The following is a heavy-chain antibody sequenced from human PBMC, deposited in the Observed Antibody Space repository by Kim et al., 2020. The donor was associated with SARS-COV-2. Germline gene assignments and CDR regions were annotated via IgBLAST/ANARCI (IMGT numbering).Heavy chain of an antibody. CDR1: GFTFSSYA. J-gene: IGHJ3*02. Sequence: GGSLRLSCAASGFTFSSYAMHWVRQAPGKGLEWVAVISYDGSNKYYADSVKGRFTISRDNSKNTLYLQMNSLRAEDTAVYYCARDASGWDAFDIWGQGTMVTVSS. CDR3: ARDASGWDAFDI. D-gene: IGHD6-19*01. V-gene: IGHV3-30*04. CDR2: ISYDGSNK.